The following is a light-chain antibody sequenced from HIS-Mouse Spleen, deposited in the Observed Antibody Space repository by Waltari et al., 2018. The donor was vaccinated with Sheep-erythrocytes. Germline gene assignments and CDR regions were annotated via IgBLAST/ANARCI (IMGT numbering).Light chain of an antibody. CDR3: MQALQTPRT. Sequence: DIVMTQSPLSLPVTPGEPASISCRSSQSLLHSNGYNYLDWYLQKPGASPKLMVYLGSNRASGVPDRVSGSGSGTDFTLKISRVEAEDVGVYYCMQALQTPRTFGQGTKVEIK. J-gene: IGKJ1*01. CDR1: QSLLHSNGYNY. V-gene: IGKV2-28*01. CDR2: LGS.